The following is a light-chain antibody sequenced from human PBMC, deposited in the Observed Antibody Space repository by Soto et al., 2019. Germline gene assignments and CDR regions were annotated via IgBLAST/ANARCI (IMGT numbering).Light chain of an antibody. Sequence: DIVMTQSPDSLAVSLGERATINCKSSQRVLYSSNNKNYLAWYQQRPRQPPKLLIYWASTRESGVPDRFIGSGSGTDFTLTVTSLQAEDVAVYYCQQYYGSPYTFGQGTKLEIK. V-gene: IGKV4-1*01. CDR3: QQYYGSPYT. J-gene: IGKJ2*01. CDR2: WAS. CDR1: QRVLYSSNNKNY.